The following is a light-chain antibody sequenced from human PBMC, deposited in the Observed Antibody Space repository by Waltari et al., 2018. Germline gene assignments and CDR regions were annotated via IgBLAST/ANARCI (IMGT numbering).Light chain of an antibody. V-gene: IGKV1-13*02. CDR3: QQGNSYPFT. Sequence: IQMSQSPSSLSASVGDRVTITCRASQGISSYLNWYQQKPGKAPKLLIYYANSLASGVPSRFSGSGSGTEFTLTISSLQPEDFATYYCQQGNSYPFTFGPRTKLDIK. J-gene: IGKJ3*01. CDR1: QGISSY. CDR2: YAN.